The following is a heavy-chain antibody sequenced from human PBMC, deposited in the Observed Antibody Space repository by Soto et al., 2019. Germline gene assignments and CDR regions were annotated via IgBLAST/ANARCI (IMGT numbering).Heavy chain of an antibody. CDR3: ERDHLHVIMDY. V-gene: IGHV3-11*01. CDR1: GFTFSDYY. CDR2: ISSSGSTI. D-gene: IGHD3-10*01. J-gene: IGHJ4*02. Sequence: GGSLRISCAASGFTFSDYYMSWIRQAPGKGLEWVSYISSSGSTIYYADSVKGRFTISRDNAKNSLYLQMNSLRAEDTAVYYCERDHLHVIMDYWGQGTLVTVSS.